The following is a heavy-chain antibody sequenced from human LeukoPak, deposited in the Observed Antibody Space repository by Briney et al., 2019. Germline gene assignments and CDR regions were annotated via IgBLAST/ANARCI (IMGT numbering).Heavy chain of an antibody. CDR1: GFTFSSYG. Sequence: GGSLRLSCAASGFTFSSYGMHWVRQAPGKGLEWVAVISYDGSNKCYADSVKGRFTISRDNSKNTLYLQMNSLRAEDTAVYYCAKHYGDYYFDYWGQGTLVTVSS. V-gene: IGHV3-30*18. J-gene: IGHJ4*02. CDR2: ISYDGSNK. CDR3: AKHYGDYYFDY. D-gene: IGHD4-17*01.